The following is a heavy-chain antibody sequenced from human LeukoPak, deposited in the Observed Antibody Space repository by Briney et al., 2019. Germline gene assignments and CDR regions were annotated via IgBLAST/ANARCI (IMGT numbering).Heavy chain of an antibody. CDR2: INPNSGGT. J-gene: IGHJ3*02. Sequence: ASVKVSCKASGYTFTGYYMHWVRQAPGQGLEWMGWINPNSGGTNFAETFQGRVSMTRDTSIGTAYMELSRLRSDDTAVHYCARDILVDDAFDIWGQGTMVTVSS. D-gene: IGHD2-8*02. V-gene: IGHV1-2*02. CDR1: GYTFTGYY. CDR3: ARDILVDDAFDI.